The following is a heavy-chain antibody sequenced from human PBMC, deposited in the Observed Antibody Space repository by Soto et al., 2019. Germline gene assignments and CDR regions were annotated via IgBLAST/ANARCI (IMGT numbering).Heavy chain of an antibody. CDR3: AKSSRSYYYDYGMDV. J-gene: IGHJ6*02. CDR2: ISNDGSKK. CDR1: GLTLITYG. D-gene: IGHD6-6*01. Sequence: QVQLVESGGGVVQPGKSLRLSCAASGLTLITYGRHWVRQAPGKGLEWVAVISNDGSKKHYADSVKGRFTISRDDSENTVYLQMNSLRPDDKVVYYCAKSSRSYYYDYGMDVWGQGTTVTVSS. V-gene: IGHV3-30*18.